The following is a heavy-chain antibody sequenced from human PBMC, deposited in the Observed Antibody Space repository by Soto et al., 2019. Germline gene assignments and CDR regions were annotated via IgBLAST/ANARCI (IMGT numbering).Heavy chain of an antibody. D-gene: IGHD3-16*02. Sequence: GGSLRLSCAASGFTFSSYAMSWVRQAPGKGLEWVSAISGSGGSTYYADSVKGRFTISRDNSKNTLYLQMNSLRAEDTAVYYCAKALVLSRYYDYIWGSYRYSSFDYWGQGTLVTVSS. CDR3: AKALVLSRYYDYIWGSYRYSSFDY. V-gene: IGHV3-23*01. J-gene: IGHJ4*02. CDR1: GFTFSSYA. CDR2: ISGSGGST.